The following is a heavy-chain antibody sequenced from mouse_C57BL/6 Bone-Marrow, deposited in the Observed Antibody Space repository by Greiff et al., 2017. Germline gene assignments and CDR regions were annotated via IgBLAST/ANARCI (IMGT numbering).Heavy chain of an antibody. CDR1: GIDFSRYW. J-gene: IGHJ1*03. CDR2: INPDSSTT. Sequence: EVKLQESGGGLVQPGGSLKLSCAASGIDFSRYWMSWVRRAPGKGLEWIGEINPDSSTTNYAPSLKDKFIISRANAKNTLYLQMSKVRSEDTALYDCAREGDSSYVNWYFDVWGTGTTVTVSS. V-gene: IGHV4-1*01. D-gene: IGHD1-1*01. CDR3: AREGDSSYVNWYFDV.